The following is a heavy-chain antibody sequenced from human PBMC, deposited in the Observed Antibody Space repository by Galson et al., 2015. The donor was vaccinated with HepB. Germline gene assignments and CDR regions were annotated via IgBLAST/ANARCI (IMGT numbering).Heavy chain of an antibody. Sequence: SVKVSCKASGYTFTSYYMHWVRQAPGQGLEWMGIINPSGGSTSYAQKFQGRVTMTRDTSTSTVYMELSSLRSEDTAVYYCAREGDSSGYYPGLGTYYFDYWGQGTLVTVSS. CDR2: INPSGGST. J-gene: IGHJ4*02. CDR3: AREGDSSGYYPGLGTYYFDY. D-gene: IGHD3-22*01. V-gene: IGHV1-46*01. CDR1: GYTFTSYY.